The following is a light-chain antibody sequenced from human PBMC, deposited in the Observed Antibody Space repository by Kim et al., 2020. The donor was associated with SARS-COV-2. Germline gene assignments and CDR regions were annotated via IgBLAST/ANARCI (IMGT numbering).Light chain of an antibody. V-gene: IGKV1-5*03. J-gene: IGKJ5*01. CDR2: KTS. CDR1: QSFSSW. CDR3: QRYNNFPIT. Sequence: DIQMTQSPSTLSASVGDRVTITCRASQSFSSWLAWYQQKPGKVPKLLIYKTSILESGVPSRFSGSGSGTEFTLTISSLQPDDFATYYCQRYNNFPITFCQGARLEIK.